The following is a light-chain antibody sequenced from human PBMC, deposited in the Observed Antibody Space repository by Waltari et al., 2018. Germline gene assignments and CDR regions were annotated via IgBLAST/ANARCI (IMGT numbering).Light chain of an antibody. Sequence: QSVLTQPPSVSGAPGQRVPISCTGSHSNIGAGYDVPRYQQLPTKAPKPLIFANNNRPSGVPDRFSGSRSGPSASLAITGLQAEDEADYYCQSYESSLSHSVFGTGTKVSVL. CDR3: QSYESSLSHSV. CDR1: HSNIGAGYD. CDR2: ANN. V-gene: IGLV1-40*01. J-gene: IGLJ1*01.